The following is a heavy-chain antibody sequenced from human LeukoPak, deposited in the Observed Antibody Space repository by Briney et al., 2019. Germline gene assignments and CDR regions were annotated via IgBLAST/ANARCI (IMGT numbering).Heavy chain of an antibody. J-gene: IGHJ6*02. Sequence: PGGSLRLSCAASGFTFSSYGMHWVRQAPGKGLEWVAVIWYDGSNKYYADSVKGRFTISRDNSKNTLYLQMNSLRAEDTAVYYCARGTDCSSTSCYPWGGMDVWGQETTVTVSS. V-gene: IGHV3-33*01. CDR3: ARGTDCSSTSCYPWGGMDV. CDR2: IWYDGSNK. D-gene: IGHD2-2*01. CDR1: GFTFSSYG.